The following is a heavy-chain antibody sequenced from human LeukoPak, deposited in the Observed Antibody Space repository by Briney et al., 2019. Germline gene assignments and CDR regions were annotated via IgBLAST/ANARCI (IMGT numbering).Heavy chain of an antibody. D-gene: IGHD3-22*01. CDR2: ITGSGGST. CDR3: AKSAVLNYDSSGYYGLRYYYYMDV. V-gene: IGHV3-23*01. Sequence: PGGSLRLSCAASGFTFSSYAMSWVRQAPGKGLEGVSAITGSGGSTYYADSVKGRFTISRDNSKNTLYLQMNSLRAEDTAVYYCAKSAVLNYDSSGYYGLRYYYYMDVWGKGTTVTVSS. CDR1: GFTFSSYA. J-gene: IGHJ6*03.